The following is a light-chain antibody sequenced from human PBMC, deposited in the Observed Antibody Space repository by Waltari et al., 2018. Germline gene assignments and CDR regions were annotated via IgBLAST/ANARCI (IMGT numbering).Light chain of an antibody. J-gene: IGKJ1*01. CDR3: QKYDFLPAT. CDR1: QGVGKY. Sequence: EIVLTQSPGTLSLSPGERATLSCRASQGVGKYLAWYQQRPCQAPRLLLYHASIRATGIPDRFGGSGYGTDFILTISRLEPEDFAVYYCQKYDFLPATFGQGTTVEIK. V-gene: IGKV3-20*01. CDR2: HAS.